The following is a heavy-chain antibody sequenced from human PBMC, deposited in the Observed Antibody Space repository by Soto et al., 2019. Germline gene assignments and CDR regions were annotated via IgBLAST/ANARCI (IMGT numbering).Heavy chain of an antibody. CDR1: GYTFTGYY. D-gene: IGHD7-27*01. J-gene: IGHJ3*02. V-gene: IGHV1-2*04. CDR2: INPNSGGT. CDR3: ATESLGIRRGAFDI. Sequence: ASVKVSCKASGYTFTGYYMHWVRQAPGQGLEWMGWINPNSGGTNYAQKFQGWVTMTRDTSISTAYMELSRLRSDDTAVYYCATESLGIRRGAFDIWGQGTMVTVSS.